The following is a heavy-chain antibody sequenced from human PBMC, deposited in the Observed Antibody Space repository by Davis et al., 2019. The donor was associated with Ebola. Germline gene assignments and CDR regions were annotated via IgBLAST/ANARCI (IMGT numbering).Heavy chain of an antibody. CDR2: IGTAGDT. V-gene: IGHV3-13*01. J-gene: IGHJ4*02. D-gene: IGHD3-10*01. CDR1: GFTFSSYD. Sequence: PGGSLRLSCAASGFTFSSYDMHWVRQATGKGLEWVSAIGTAGDTYYPGSVKGRFTISREKAKNSLYLQMNSLRGEDTAGYYCARAWFGEIYFDYWGQGTLVTVSS. CDR3: ARAWFGEIYFDY.